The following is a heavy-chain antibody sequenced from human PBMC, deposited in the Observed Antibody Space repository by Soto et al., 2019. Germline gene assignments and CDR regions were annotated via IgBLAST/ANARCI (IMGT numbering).Heavy chain of an antibody. CDR1: GFNFNDYY. CDR2: ISSSSSDT. Sequence: QVHLVESGGGVVKPGGSLRISCAASGFNFNDYYMNWIRQTPGKGLEWISYISSSSSDTKYADSVKGRFTISSDNANTSLYLQMHSLRAEDTAVYFCARGSSTVRGITITVTNFDSWGQGTLVTVSS. V-gene: IGHV3-11*06. D-gene: IGHD3-10*01. J-gene: IGHJ4*02. CDR3: ARGSSTVRGITITVTNFDS.